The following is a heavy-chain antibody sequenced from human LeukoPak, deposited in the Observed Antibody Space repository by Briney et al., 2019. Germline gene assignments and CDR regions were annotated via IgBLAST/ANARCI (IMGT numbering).Heavy chain of an antibody. CDR1: GYTFTSYG. CDR2: MNPNSGNT. Sequence: ASVKVSCKASGYTFTSYGISWVRQAPGQGLEWMGWMNPNSGNTGYAQKFQGRVTMTRNTSISTAYMELSSLRSEDTAVYYCARGVGVVAATYYYDYWGQGTLVTVSS. V-gene: IGHV1-8*02. J-gene: IGHJ4*02. D-gene: IGHD2-15*01. CDR3: ARGVGVVAATYYYDY.